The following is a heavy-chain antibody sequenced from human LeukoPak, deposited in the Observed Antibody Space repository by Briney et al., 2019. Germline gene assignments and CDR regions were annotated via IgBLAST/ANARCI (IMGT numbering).Heavy chain of an antibody. J-gene: IGHJ5*02. D-gene: IGHD6-19*01. V-gene: IGHV4-38-2*02. CDR3: ASKVLRFISDWYSYVDP. Sequence: SETLSLTCTVSGYSISSGHYWGWIRQPPGKGLEWIGTIYHSGTTYFNPSLKSRVTIPVDISKNQFSLKLSSVTAADTAVYYRASKVLRFISDWYSYVDPWGQGTLVTVSS. CDR2: IYHSGTT. CDR1: GYSISSGHY.